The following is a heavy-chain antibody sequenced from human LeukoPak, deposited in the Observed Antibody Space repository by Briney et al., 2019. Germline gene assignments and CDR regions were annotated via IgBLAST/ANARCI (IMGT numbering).Heavy chain of an antibody. CDR1: GGSLSGYY. D-gene: IGHD4-23*01. Sequence: SETLSLTCAVYGGSLSGYYWSWFRQPPGKGLEWIGEMHYTGATNYSPSLKRRVTISAGTSKNQFSLKVNSVTAADTAVYYCARGVTLYYYFDLWGRGTLVTVSS. J-gene: IGHJ2*01. V-gene: IGHV4-34*01. CDR2: MHYTGAT. CDR3: ARGVTLYYYFDL.